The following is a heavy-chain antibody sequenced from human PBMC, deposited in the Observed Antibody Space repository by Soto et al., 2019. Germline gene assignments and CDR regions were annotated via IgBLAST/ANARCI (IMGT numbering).Heavy chain of an antibody. D-gene: IGHD3-3*01. CDR3: ARPGLNFWSGRYYFDY. J-gene: IGHJ4*02. CDR2: ISYDGSNI. CDR1: VFAFSSYG. V-gene: IGHV3-30*03. Sequence: PGGSLRLSCAASVFAFSSYGMHWVRQAPGRGLEWVAVISYDGSNIYYADSVKGRFTISRDNSKNTLFLQMNSLRAEDTAVYYCARPGLNFWSGRYYFDYWGQGTLVTVSS.